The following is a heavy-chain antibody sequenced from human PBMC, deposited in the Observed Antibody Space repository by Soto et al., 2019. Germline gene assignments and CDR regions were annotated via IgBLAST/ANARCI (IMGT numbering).Heavy chain of an antibody. CDR3: GRDHDLWSNMYYYYMDV. V-gene: IGHV3-33*01. Sequence: QVQLVESGGRVVQPGRSLRLSCEASGFTFSSYGMHWVRQAPGKGLEWVAVIWFDGSNKYYADSVKGRFIISRDNSKNTMYLQMDSPRAEDTAVYYCGRDHDLWSNMYYYYMDVWGKGTTVTVSS. CDR1: GFTFSSYG. D-gene: IGHD3-3*01. J-gene: IGHJ6*03. CDR2: IWFDGSNK.